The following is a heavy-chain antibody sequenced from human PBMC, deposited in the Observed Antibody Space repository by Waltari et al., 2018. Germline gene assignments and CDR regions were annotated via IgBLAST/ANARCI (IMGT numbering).Heavy chain of an antibody. CDR1: GFIFITAW. CDR2: SKSRITGGTT. Sequence: DVQLVESGGGLVEPGGSLRLSCVGSGFIFITAWLHWARQAPGMGLEWVGRSKSRITGGTTEYGAPVKGRFTISRDDSKDTVYLQMNSLKTEDTGVYYCGDFTAFDYWGQGSLVIVSS. CDR3: GDFTAFDY. V-gene: IGHV3-15*01. J-gene: IGHJ4*02. D-gene: IGHD2-8*02.